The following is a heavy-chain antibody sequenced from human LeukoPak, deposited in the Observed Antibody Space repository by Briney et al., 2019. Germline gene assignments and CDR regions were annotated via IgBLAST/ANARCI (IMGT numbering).Heavy chain of an antibody. CDR1: GYTFTSYD. CDR2: MNPNSGNT. Sequence: ASVKVSCKASGYTFTSYDINWVRQATGQGLEWMGWMNPNSGNTGYAQKFQGRVTITRNTSISTAYMELISLRSEDTAVYYCARALYDYDAFDIWGQGTMVTVSS. J-gene: IGHJ3*02. CDR3: ARALYDYDAFDI. D-gene: IGHD5-12*01. V-gene: IGHV1-8*03.